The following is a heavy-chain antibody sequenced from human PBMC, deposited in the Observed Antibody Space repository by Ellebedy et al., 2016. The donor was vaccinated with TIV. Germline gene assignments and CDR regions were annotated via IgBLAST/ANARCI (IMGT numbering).Heavy chain of an antibody. J-gene: IGHJ5*02. CDR3: AGIADVRFDP. V-gene: IGHV3-7*01. CDR1: GFTFSSDW. D-gene: IGHD3-10*02. Sequence: GESLKISCAASGFTFSSDWMSWVRQAPGKGLEWVANIKQDGSEKYYLDSVKGRFTISRDNAKHSLYLQMNSLRAEDTAVYYCAGIADVRFDPWGQGTLVSVSS. CDR2: IKQDGSEK.